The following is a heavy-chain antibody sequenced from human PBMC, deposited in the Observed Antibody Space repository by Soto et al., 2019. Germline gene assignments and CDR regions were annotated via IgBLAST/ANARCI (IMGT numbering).Heavy chain of an antibody. Sequence: SETLSLTCAVSGYSISSGYYWGWIRQPPGKGLEWIGSIYHSGSTYYNPSLKSRVTISVDTSKNQFSLKLSSVTAADTAVYYCARGVAAGRGYYFDYWGQGTLVTVSS. D-gene: IGHD6-13*01. J-gene: IGHJ4*02. CDR2: IYHSGST. CDR3: ARGVAAGRGYYFDY. CDR1: GYSISSGYY. V-gene: IGHV4-38-2*01.